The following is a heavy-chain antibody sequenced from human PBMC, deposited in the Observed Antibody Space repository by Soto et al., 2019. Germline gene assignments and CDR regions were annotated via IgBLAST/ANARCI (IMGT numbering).Heavy chain of an antibody. V-gene: IGHV3-21*01. CDR2: ISSSSSYI. D-gene: IGHD5-18*01. Sequence: PGGSLRLSCAASGFTFSSYSMNWVRQAPGKGLEWVSSISSSSSYIYYADSVKGRFTISRDNAKNSLYLQMNSLRAEDTAVYYCARDDGYSYGLNFDYWGQGTLVTVSS. J-gene: IGHJ4*02. CDR3: ARDDGYSYGLNFDY. CDR1: GFTFSSYS.